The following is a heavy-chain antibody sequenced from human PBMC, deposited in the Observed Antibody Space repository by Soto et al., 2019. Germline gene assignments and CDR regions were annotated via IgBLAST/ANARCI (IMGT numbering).Heavy chain of an antibody. CDR3: ARMNYYDSSGYYGPPSYYGMDV. D-gene: IGHD3-22*01. V-gene: IGHV4-59*08. CDR1: GGSISSYY. Sequence: SETLSLTCTVSGGSISSYYWSWIRQPPGKGLEWIGYIYYSGSTNYNPSLKSRVTISVDTSKNQFSLKLSSVTAADTAVYYCARMNYYDSSGYYGPPSYYGMDVWGQGTTVTVSS. J-gene: IGHJ6*02. CDR2: IYYSGST.